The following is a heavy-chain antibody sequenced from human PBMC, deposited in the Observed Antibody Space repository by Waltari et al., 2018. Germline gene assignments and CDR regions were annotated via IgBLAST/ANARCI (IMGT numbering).Heavy chain of an antibody. CDR1: GGSISGFY. Sequence: QVQLQESGPSLLKPSETLSLICTVSGGSISGFYWSWVRQPPGKGLDWIGHIYYTGSTKFHPPLQRRLPMSVDTAKNQFSLKLSSVTAADTAVYYCARGGGGDWEWFDPWGQGTLVTVSS. D-gene: IGHD2-21*02. J-gene: IGHJ5*02. CDR2: IYYTGST. CDR3: ARGGGGDWEWFDP. V-gene: IGHV4-59*01.